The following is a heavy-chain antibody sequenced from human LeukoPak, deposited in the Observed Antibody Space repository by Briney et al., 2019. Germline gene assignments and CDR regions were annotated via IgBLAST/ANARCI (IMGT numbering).Heavy chain of an antibody. CDR1: SGSISRSSYY. D-gene: IGHD3-9*01. J-gene: IGHJ6*04. CDR3: ARAAYDILTGYPYYYYYGMDV. Sequence: PSETLSLTCTVSSGSISRSSYYWGWIRQPPGKGLEWIGEINHSGSTNYNPSLKSRVTISVNTSKNQFSLKLSSVTAADTAVYCCARAAYDILTGYPYYYYYGMDVWGKGTTVTVSS. CDR2: INHSGST. V-gene: IGHV4-39*07.